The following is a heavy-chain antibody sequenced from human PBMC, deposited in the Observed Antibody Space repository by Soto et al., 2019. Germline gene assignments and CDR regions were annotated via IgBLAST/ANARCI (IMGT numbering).Heavy chain of an antibody. D-gene: IGHD4-17*01. Sequence: GGSLRLSCAASGFTFTNYAMTWARQAPGKGLEWVSSLLRSGSTTYYADSVKGRFTISSDISANSLYLQMDGLRAEDTAVYYCAKDAVSGDGIWLLDSWGQGTVVTVSS. CDR1: GFTFTNYA. J-gene: IGHJ4*02. CDR2: LLRSGSTT. CDR3: AKDAVSGDGIWLLDS. V-gene: IGHV3-23*01.